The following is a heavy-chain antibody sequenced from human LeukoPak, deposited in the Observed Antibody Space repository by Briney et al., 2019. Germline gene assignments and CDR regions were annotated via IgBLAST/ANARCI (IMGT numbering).Heavy chain of an antibody. CDR3: AKDLDPHYYGSSGYRGLFDY. CDR1: GFTFSSYG. D-gene: IGHD3-22*01. Sequence: GGSLRLSCAASGFTFSSYGMHWVRQAPGKGLEWVAVISYDGSNKYYADSVKGRFTISRDNSKNTLYLQMNSLRAEDTAVYYCAKDLDPHYYGSSGYRGLFDYWGQGTLVTVSS. J-gene: IGHJ4*02. V-gene: IGHV3-30*18. CDR2: ISYDGSNK.